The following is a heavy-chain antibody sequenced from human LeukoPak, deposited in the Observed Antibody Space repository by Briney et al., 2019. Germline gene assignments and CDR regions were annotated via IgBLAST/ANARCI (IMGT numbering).Heavy chain of an antibody. CDR3: AKDGDFWSGYYMDV. Sequence: GSLRLSCAASGFTFSSYGMHWVRQAPGKGLEGVAFIRYDGSNKYYADSVKGRFTISRDNSKNTLYLQMNSLRAEDTAVYYCAKDGDFWSGYYMDVWGKGTTVTVSS. V-gene: IGHV3-30*02. CDR2: IRYDGSNK. J-gene: IGHJ6*04. CDR1: GFTFSSYG. D-gene: IGHD3-3*01.